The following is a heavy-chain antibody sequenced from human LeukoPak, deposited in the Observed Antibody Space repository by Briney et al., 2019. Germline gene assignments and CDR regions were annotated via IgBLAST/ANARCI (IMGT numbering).Heavy chain of an antibody. Sequence: AAPVKVSCKASGYTFTGYYMHWVRQAPGQGLEWMGWINPNSGGTNYAQRFQGRVTMTRDTSISTAYMELSRLRSDDTAVYYCARDRGDRYTWFDPWGQGTLVTVSS. V-gene: IGHV1-2*02. CDR2: INPNSGGT. D-gene: IGHD4-17*01. CDR1: GYTFTGYY. J-gene: IGHJ5*02. CDR3: ARDRGDRYTWFDP.